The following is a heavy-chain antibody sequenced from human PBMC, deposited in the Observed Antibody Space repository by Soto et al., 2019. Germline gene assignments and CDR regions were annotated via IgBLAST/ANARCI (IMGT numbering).Heavy chain of an antibody. J-gene: IGHJ5*02. CDR1: GYTFTGYY. D-gene: IGHD5-12*01. V-gene: IGHV1-2*04. CDR3: AVDQGPGLNSGCFKLFEP. Sequence: GASVKVPCKASGYTFTGYYMHGVRQAPAQGLEWMGWINPNSGGTNYAQKFQGWVTMTRDTSISTAYMELSRLRSDDTAVYYCAVDQGPGLNSGCFKLFEPSGQRTLVTVYS. CDR2: INPNSGGT.